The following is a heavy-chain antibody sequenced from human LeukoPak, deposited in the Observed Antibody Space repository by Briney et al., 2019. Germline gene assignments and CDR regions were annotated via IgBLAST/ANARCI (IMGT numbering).Heavy chain of an antibody. V-gene: IGHV3-48*03. D-gene: IGHD1-14*01. Sequence: GGSLRLSCTASGFTFGSYEMNWVRQAPGKGLEWISYISGSGLTIYYADSVKGRFTISRDNAKKSLYLQMNSLRGEDTAVYYCVRAPVTTPRAFDIWGQGTMVTVSS. CDR2: ISGSGLTI. CDR3: VRAPVTTPRAFDI. CDR1: GFTFGSYE. J-gene: IGHJ3*02.